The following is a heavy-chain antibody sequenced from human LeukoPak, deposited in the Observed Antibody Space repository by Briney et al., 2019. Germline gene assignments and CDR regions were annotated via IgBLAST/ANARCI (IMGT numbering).Heavy chain of an antibody. CDR1: GGTFSSYA. CDR3: TRDPSVDYDLLSHWFDP. V-gene: IGHV1-69*01. D-gene: IGHD3-9*01. J-gene: IGHJ5*02. CDR2: IIPIFGTA. Sequence: SVKVSCKASGGTFSSYAISWVRQAPGQGLEWMGGIIPIFGTANYAQKFQGRVTITADESTSTAYMELSSLTSEDTAVYYCTRDPSVDYDLLSHWFDPWGQGTLVTVSS.